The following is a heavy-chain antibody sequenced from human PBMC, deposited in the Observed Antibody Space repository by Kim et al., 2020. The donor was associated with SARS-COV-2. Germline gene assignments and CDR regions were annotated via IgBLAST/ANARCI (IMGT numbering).Heavy chain of an antibody. Sequence: SVKVSCRTSGDSFSNFALSWVRQAPGEGLEWMGVIIPIFHTPKYPQKFQGRVTITADASTSTAYLELSSLRSDDTAIYFCATAPTMLRRAYYFDSWGQG. D-gene: IGHD3-10*01. V-gene: IGHV1-69*13. J-gene: IGHJ4*02. CDR3: ATAPTMLRRAYYFDS. CDR1: GDSFSNFA. CDR2: IIPIFHTP.